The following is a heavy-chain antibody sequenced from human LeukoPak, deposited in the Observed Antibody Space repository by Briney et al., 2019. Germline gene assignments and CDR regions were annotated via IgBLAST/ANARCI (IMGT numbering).Heavy chain of an antibody. CDR2: IYPANSDT. Sequence: GEPLKISFQASGYLFTNYWIGWVRPMPGKGLEWMAIIYPANSDTRYSPSFQGQVTISAGKSISTAYLQWSSLKASDTAMYYCARPACSSTSCYLYFQYWGQGTLVTVAS. V-gene: IGHV5-51*01. CDR1: GYLFTNYW. J-gene: IGHJ1*01. CDR3: ARPACSSTSCYLYFQY. D-gene: IGHD2-2*01.